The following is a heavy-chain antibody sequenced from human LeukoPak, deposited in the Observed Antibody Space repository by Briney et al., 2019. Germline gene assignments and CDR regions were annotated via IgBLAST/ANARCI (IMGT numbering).Heavy chain of an antibody. CDR2: TYYRSKWYN. D-gene: IGHD5-18*01. J-gene: IGHJ6*03. CDR1: GDSVSSNSAA. Sequence: SQTLSLTCAISGDSVSSNSAAWNWIRQSPSRGLEWLGRTYYRSKWYNDYAVSVKSRITINPDTSKNQFSLQLNSVTPEDTAVYYCARASGGYSYGYSYYYYYMDVWGKGTTVTVSS. V-gene: IGHV6-1*01. CDR3: ARASGGYSYGYSYYYYYMDV.